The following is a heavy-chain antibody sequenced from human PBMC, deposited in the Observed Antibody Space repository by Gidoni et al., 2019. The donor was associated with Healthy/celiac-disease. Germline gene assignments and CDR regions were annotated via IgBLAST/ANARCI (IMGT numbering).Heavy chain of an antibody. Sequence: QLQLQESGSGLVKTSQTLSLTCAVSGGSISSGGYSWRWIRQPPGKGLGWIGYIYHSGSTYYNPSLKSRVTISVDRSKNQFSLKLSSVTAADTAVYYCARGNTYYYDSSCYYLRGAHPGAARGFDAFDIWGQGTMVTVSS. D-gene: IGHD3-22*01. CDR2: IYHSGST. CDR3: ARGNTYYYDSSCYYLRGAHPGAARGFDAFDI. V-gene: IGHV4-30-2*01. J-gene: IGHJ3*02. CDR1: GGSISSGGYS.